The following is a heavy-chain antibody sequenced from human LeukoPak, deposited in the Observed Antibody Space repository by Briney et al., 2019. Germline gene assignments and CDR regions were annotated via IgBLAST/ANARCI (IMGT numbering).Heavy chain of an antibody. CDR2: INPNSGGT. D-gene: IGHD2-2*01. CDR3: AGSDTRGYCSSTSCYFTY. J-gene: IGHJ4*02. V-gene: IGHV1-2*02. CDR1: GYTFTGYY. Sequence: ASVKVSCKASGYTFTGYYMHWVRQAPGQGLEWMGWINPNSGGTNYAQKFQGRVTMTRDTSISTAYMELSRLRSDDTAVYYCAGSDTRGYCSSTSCYFTYWGQGTLVTVSS.